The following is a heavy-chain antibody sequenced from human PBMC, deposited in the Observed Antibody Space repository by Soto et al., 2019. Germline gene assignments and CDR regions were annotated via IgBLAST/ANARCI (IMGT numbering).Heavy chain of an antibody. V-gene: IGHV3-53*01. Sequence: GGSLRLSCAASGFTVSSNYMSWVRQAPGEGLKWVSVIDSGGSTYYADSVKGRFTISRDNSKNTLYLQMNSLRAEDTAVYYCAREGSSGYYYYYGMDVWGQGTTVTVSS. CDR1: GFTVSSNY. CDR2: IDSGGST. CDR3: AREGSSGYYYYYGMDV. J-gene: IGHJ6*02. D-gene: IGHD6-19*01.